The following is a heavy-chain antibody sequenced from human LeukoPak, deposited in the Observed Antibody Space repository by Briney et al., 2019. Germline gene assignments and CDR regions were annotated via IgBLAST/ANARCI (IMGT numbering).Heavy chain of an antibody. J-gene: IGHJ6*03. CDR1: GFTFSSYA. CDR3: ARTGPTAMVYYLGYYYMDV. Sequence: GGSLRLSCAASGFTFSSYAMSWVRQAPGKGLEWVSAISGSGGSTYYADSVKGRFTISRDNSKNSLYLQMNSLRAEDTALYYCARTGPTAMVYYLGYYYMDVWGKGTTVTVSS. D-gene: IGHD5-18*01. V-gene: IGHV3-23*01. CDR2: ISGSGGST.